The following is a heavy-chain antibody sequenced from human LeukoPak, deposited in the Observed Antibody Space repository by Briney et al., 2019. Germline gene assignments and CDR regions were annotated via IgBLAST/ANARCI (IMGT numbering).Heavy chain of an antibody. V-gene: IGHV4-59*08. Sequence: PSETLSLTYTVSGDSISSSYWSWIRQPPGKGLEWIGDIYYSGSTNYNPSLKSRVTISVDTSQNQFSLRLTSVTAADTAVYYCARHRRGVAAADFWGQGTLVTVSS. J-gene: IGHJ4*02. CDR2: IYYSGST. CDR3: ARHRRGVAAADF. D-gene: IGHD6-13*01. CDR1: GDSISSSY.